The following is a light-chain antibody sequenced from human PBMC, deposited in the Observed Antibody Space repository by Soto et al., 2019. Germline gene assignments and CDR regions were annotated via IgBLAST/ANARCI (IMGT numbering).Light chain of an antibody. CDR2: DTN. V-gene: IGLV7-46*01. J-gene: IGLJ1*01. CDR3: LLSYTDEKV. Sequence: QAVVTQEPSVTVSPGGTVTLTCGSSTGAVTSGHYPYWFQQKPGQAPRTLIYDTNNKHSWTPARFSGSLLGGKAALILSGAQPEDEAEYYCLLSYTDEKVFGTGTKVTVL. CDR1: TGAVTSGHY.